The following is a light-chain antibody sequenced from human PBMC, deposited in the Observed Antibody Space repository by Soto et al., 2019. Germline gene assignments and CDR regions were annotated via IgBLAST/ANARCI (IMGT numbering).Light chain of an antibody. CDR3: QSFDSTLSDVI. CDR1: SSNVGAGYD. CDR2: DNI. V-gene: IGLV1-40*01. J-gene: IGLJ2*01. Sequence: QSVLTQPPSVSGAPGQRVTISCTGSSSNVGAGYDVHWSQQLPGTAPKLLIYDNINRPSGVPDRFSGSKSGTSASLTITGLQAEDEAVYYCQSFDSTLSDVIFGGGTKLTVL.